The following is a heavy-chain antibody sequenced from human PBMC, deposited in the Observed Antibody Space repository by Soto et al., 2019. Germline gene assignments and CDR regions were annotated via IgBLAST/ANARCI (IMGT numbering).Heavy chain of an antibody. CDR2: ISGSGGST. Sequence: GGSLRLSCAASGFTFSSYAMSWVRQAPGKGLEWVSAISGSGGSTYYADSVKGRFTISRDNSKNTLYLQMNSLRAEDTAVYYCAKVRYNSVWLVQPIKYDFDYWGQATLVTGSS. D-gene: IGHD3-10*01. CDR1: GFTFSSYA. V-gene: IGHV3-23*01. J-gene: IGHJ4*02. CDR3: AKVRYNSVWLVQPIKYDFDY.